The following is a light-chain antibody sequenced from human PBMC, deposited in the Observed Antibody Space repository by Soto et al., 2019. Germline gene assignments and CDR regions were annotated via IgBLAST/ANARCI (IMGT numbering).Light chain of an antibody. CDR3: GSYAGSNIVI. J-gene: IGLJ2*01. Sequence: QSVLTQPPSASGSPGQSVTISCTGTSSDVGGYNYVSWYQQHPGKAPKLMIYDVSKRPSGVPDRFSGSKSGNTASLTVSGLQAEDEAAYYCGSYAGSNIVIFGGGTKLTVL. CDR1: SSDVGGYNY. CDR2: DVS. V-gene: IGLV2-8*01.